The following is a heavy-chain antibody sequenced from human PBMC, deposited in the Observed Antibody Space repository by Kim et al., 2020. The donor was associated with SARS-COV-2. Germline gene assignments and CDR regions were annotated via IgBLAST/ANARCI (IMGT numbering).Heavy chain of an antibody. D-gene: IGHD3-10*01. Sequence: FDADSGKGRFTISRDNSTNTLYLQLNILGAEDTAIYYCVRQVAGSNFDVWGQGTMVTVSS. J-gene: IGHJ3*01. CDR3: VRQVAGSNFDV. V-gene: IGHV3-23*01.